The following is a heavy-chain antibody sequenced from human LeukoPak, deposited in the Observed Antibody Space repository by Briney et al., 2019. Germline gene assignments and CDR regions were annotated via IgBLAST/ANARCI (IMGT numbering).Heavy chain of an antibody. J-gene: IGHJ5*02. V-gene: IGHV4-4*07. CDR2: IYTSGST. Sequence: SETLSLTCTVSGGSISSYYWSWIRQPAGKGLEWIGRIYTSGSTNYNPSLKSRVTMSVDTSKNQFSLKLSSVTAADTAVYYCARGRYCSGGSCYGLDPWGQGTLVTVSS. D-gene: IGHD2-15*01. CDR1: GGSISSYY. CDR3: ARGRYCSGGSCYGLDP.